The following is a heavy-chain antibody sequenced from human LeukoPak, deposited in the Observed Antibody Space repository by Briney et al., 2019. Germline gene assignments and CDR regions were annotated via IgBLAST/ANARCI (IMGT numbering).Heavy chain of an antibody. CDR1: GASIGSYY. J-gene: IGHJ4*02. CDR2: IYTSGST. V-gene: IGHV4-4*07. CDR3: ARDYGGWRFDY. Sequence: SETLSLTCTVSGASIGSYYWSRIRQPAGKGLEWIGRIYTSGSTNYNPSLKSRVTLSVDTSKNQFSLKLRSVTAADTAVYYCARDYGGWRFDYWGQGTLVTVSS. D-gene: IGHD2-8*01.